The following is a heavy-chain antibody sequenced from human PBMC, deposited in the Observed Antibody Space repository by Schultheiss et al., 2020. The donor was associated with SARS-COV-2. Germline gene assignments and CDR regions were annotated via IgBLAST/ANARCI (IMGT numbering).Heavy chain of an antibody. V-gene: IGHV1-18*01. CDR2: ISAYNGNT. J-gene: IGHJ6*02. D-gene: IGHD1-26*01. Sequence: ASVKVSCKASGGTFSNNAFSWVRQAPGQGLEWMGWISAYNGNTNYAQKLQGRVTMTTDTSTSTAYMELRSLRSDDTAVYYCARAGLIVGADYYYYGMDVWGQGTTVTVSS. CDR3: ARAGLIVGADYYYYGMDV. CDR1: GGTFSNNA.